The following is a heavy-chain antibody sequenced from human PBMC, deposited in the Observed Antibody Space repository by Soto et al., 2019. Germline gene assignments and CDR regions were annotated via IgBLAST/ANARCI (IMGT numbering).Heavy chain of an antibody. V-gene: IGHV3-30*18. D-gene: IGHD5-18*01. J-gene: IGHJ6*02. CDR2: TSYDGSNK. CDR1: GFTFSTYG. CDR3: AKDLREYSYGWGFGMDV. Sequence: QVQLVESGGGVVQPGRSLRLSCAASGFTFSTYGIHWVRQAPGKGLEWVAVTSYDGSNKYYADSVKGRFTISRDNSKNTLSLQMNSLRAEDTAVYYCAKDLREYSYGWGFGMDVWGQGTTVIVS.